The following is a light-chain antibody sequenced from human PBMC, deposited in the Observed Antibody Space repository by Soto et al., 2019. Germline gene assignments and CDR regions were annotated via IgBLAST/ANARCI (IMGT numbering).Light chain of an antibody. CDR1: QSVSSN. J-gene: IGKJ5*01. CDR3: QQYNNWPPIT. Sequence: EIVMTQSPATLSVSPGQRATLCCRASQSVSSNLAWYQQKPGQAPRLLLYGASTRATGIPPTFSGSGSGTEFTLTISSLQSEDFAVYYCQQYNNWPPITFGQGTRLEIK. V-gene: IGKV3-15*01. CDR2: GAS.